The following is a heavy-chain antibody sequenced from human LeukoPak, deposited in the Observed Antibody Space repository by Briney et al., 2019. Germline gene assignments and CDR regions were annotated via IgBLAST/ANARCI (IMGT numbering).Heavy chain of an antibody. CDR2: IYHSGST. D-gene: IGHD6-13*01. J-gene: IGHJ4*02. V-gene: IGHV4-38-2*01. Sequence: SETLSLTCAVSGYSISSGYYWGWIRQPPGKGLEWIGSIYHSGSTYYNPSLKSRVTLSVGTSKNQFSLKLSSVTAADTAVYYCARIAAHSWPTDWGQGTLVTASS. CDR1: GYSISSGYY. CDR3: ARIAAHSWPTD.